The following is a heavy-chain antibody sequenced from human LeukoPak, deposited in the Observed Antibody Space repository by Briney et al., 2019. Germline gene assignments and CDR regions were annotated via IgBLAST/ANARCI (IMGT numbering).Heavy chain of an antibody. D-gene: IGHD3-22*01. J-gene: IGHJ4*02. CDR2: VRSKADGGTT. Sequence: GGSLRLSCAASGFTFSSAWISWVRQAPGKGLEWVGRVRSKADGGTTDYAAPAKGRFTISRDDSKNTVLLQMNSLKTEDTAVYYCITVRPSTSGYSYWGQGTLVTVSS. V-gene: IGHV3-15*01. CDR1: GFTFSSAW. CDR3: ITVRPSTSGYSY.